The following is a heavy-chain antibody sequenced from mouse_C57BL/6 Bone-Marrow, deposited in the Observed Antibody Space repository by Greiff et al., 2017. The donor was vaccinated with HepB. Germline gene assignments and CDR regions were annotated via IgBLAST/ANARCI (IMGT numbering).Heavy chain of an antibody. CDR1: GYTFTSYW. V-gene: IGHV1-55*01. Sequence: QVHVKQPGAELVKPGASVKMSCKASGYTFTSYWITWVKQRPGQGLEWIGDIYPGSGSTNYNEKFKSKATLTVDTSSSTAYMQLSSLTSEDSAVYYCARAPQFITTVVANFDYWGQGTTLTVSS. D-gene: IGHD1-1*01. CDR2: IYPGSGST. J-gene: IGHJ2*01. CDR3: ARAPQFITTVVANFDY.